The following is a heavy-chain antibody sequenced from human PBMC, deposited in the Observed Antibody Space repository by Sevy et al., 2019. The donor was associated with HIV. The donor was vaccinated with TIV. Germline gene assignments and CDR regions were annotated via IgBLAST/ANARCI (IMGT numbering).Heavy chain of an antibody. D-gene: IGHD6-19*01. Sequence: GGSLRLSCAASGFTFSRYALHWVRQAPGKGLEWVAVISYDESDKYYADSVKGRFTISRDNSKNTLYLQMNSLRTEDRAVYCWGRGVAVHLDYWGQGTLVTVSS. CDR3: GRGVAVHLDY. CDR2: ISYDESDK. CDR1: GFTFSRYA. V-gene: IGHV3-30-3*01. J-gene: IGHJ4*02.